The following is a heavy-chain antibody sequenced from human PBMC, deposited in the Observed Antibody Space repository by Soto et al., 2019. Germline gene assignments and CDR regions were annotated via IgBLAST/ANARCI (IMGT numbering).Heavy chain of an antibody. CDR1: GFTFDDYA. J-gene: IGHJ1*01. CDR2: MSWNSGSI. V-gene: IGHV3-9*01. D-gene: IGHD6-13*01. Sequence: PGGSLRLSCAAAGFTFDDYAMQWVRKAPGRGLEWVSGMSWNSGSIGYADSVKGRFTISRDNAMNSLYLQMNSLRAEDTALYYCAKDIAWLYSSSWELWGQGTLVTVS. CDR3: AKDIAWLYSSSWEL.